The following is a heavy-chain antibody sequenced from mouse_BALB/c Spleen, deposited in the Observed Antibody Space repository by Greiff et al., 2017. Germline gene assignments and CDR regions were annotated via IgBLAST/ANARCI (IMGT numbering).Heavy chain of an antibody. CDR2: ISYSGST. CDR1: GYSFTSDYV. D-gene: IGHD1-1*01. J-gene: IGHJ2*01. Sequence: EVKLEESGPGLVKPSQSLSLTCPVTGYSFTSDYVWYLIRQFPGNILEWMCYISYSGSTSYNPSLKSRISITRDTSKNQFFLQLNSVTTEDTATYYCARQSYYGSSYHFDYWGQGTTLTVSS. V-gene: IGHV3-2*02. CDR3: ARQSYYGSSYHFDY.